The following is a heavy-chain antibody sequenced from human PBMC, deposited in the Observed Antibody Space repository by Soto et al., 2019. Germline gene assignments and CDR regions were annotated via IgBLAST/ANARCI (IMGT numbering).Heavy chain of an antibody. Sequence: GGSLRLSCAASGFTFSSYGMHWVRQAPGKGLERVAVISYDGSNKYYADSVKGRFTISRDNSKNTLYLQMNSLRAEDTAFYYCAKDLEWFPPDYYYYGMDVWGQGTTVTVSS. CDR3: AKDLEWFPPDYYYYGMDV. V-gene: IGHV3-30*18. J-gene: IGHJ6*02. D-gene: IGHD3-3*01. CDR2: ISYDGSNK. CDR1: GFTFSSYG.